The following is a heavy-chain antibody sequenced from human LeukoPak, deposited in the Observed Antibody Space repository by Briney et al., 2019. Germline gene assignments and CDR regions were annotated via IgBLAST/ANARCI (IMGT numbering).Heavy chain of an antibody. V-gene: IGHV4-39*01. CDR2: IYYSGST. J-gene: IGHJ5*02. D-gene: IGHD7-27*01. CDR3: ARRTNGDNWFDP. CDR1: GGSISSSNYY. Sequence: SETLSLTCTVSGGSISSSNYYWGWIRQPPGKGLEWIASIYYSGSTYYNPSLKSRVTISVDTSKNQSSLKLSSVTAADTAIYYCARRTNGDNWFDPWGQGTLVTVSS.